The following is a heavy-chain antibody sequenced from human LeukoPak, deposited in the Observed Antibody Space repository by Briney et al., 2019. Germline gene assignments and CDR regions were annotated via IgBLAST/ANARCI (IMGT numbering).Heavy chain of an antibody. D-gene: IGHD2-2*01. CDR1: GYTFTGYY. CDR2: INPNSGGT. V-gene: IGHV1-2*02. Sequence: ASVKVSRKASGYTFTGYYMHWVRQAPGQGLEWMGWINPNSGGTNYAQKFQGRVTMTRDTSISTAYMELSRLRSDDTAVYYCARDPPDIVVVPAARDAYWGQGTLVTVSS. CDR3: ARDPPDIVVVPAARDAY. J-gene: IGHJ4*02.